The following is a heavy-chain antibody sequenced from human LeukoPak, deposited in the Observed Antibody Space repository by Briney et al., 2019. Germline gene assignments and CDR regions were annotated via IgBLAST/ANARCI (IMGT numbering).Heavy chain of an antibody. Sequence: SETLSLTCTVSGGSISSYYWSWIRQPPGKGLEWIGYIYYSGSTNYNPSLKRRVTISVDTSKNQFSLKLSSVTAADTAVYYCAAEENSSGWYQVDYWGQGTLVTVSS. CDR1: GGSISSYY. V-gene: IGHV4-59*01. CDR2: IYYSGST. CDR3: AAEENSSGWYQVDY. D-gene: IGHD6-13*01. J-gene: IGHJ4*02.